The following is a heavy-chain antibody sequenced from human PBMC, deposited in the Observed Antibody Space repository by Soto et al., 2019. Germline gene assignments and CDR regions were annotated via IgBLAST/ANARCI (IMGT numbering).Heavy chain of an antibody. Sequence: PGWSLRLPCAVSAHICSTYGMHWVRQAPGKGLEWVAVISYDVKKTHYADSVRRRFTISRDNSKSTMYLQMNDLRADDTALYECAKDSLGGTGTGMMQGTDWGQGS. D-gene: IGHD3-10*01. CDR1: AHICSTYG. J-gene: IGHJ4*02. CDR2: ISYDVKKT. V-gene: IGHV3-30*18. CDR3: AKDSLGGTGTGMMQGTD.